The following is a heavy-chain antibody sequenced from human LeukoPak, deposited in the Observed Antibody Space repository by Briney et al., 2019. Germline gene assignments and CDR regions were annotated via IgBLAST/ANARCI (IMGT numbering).Heavy chain of an antibody. V-gene: IGHV1-69*13. CDR2: IIPIFGTA. Sequence: SVKVSCKASGGTFSSYAISWVRQAPGQGLEWMGGIIPIFGTANYAQKFQGRVTITADESTSTAYMELSSLRSEDTAVYYCARVVGIAVAEYCFDYWGQGTLVTVSS. D-gene: IGHD6-19*01. J-gene: IGHJ4*02. CDR3: ARVVGIAVAEYCFDY. CDR1: GGTFSSYA.